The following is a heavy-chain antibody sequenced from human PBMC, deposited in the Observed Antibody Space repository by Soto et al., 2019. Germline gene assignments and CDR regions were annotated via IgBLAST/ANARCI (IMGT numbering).Heavy chain of an antibody. CDR1: GYSFTSYW. Sequence: GESLKISCKGSGYSFTSYWIGWVRQMPGKGLEWMGIIYPGDSDTRYSPSFQGQVTISADKSISTAYLQWSSLKASDTAMYYCARQGYDSSGYYTSDAFDIWGRGTMVTVSS. D-gene: IGHD3-22*01. J-gene: IGHJ3*02. V-gene: IGHV5-51*01. CDR2: IYPGDSDT. CDR3: ARQGYDSSGYYTSDAFDI.